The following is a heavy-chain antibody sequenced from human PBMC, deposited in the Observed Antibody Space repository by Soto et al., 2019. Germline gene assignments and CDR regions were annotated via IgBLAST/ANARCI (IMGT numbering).Heavy chain of an antibody. Sequence: QVQLQQWGAGLLKPSETLSLTCAVYGGSFSDYYWCWIRQPPGKGREWIGEINHSGSTNYNPSLKSRVTIVVGTSKNQFALKLSSVTAADTAVYYCAREGRYYASGRFWWFDPWGQGTLVTVSS. V-gene: IGHV4-34*01. CDR1: GGSFSDYY. J-gene: IGHJ5*02. D-gene: IGHD3-10*01. CDR3: AREGRYYASGRFWWFDP. CDR2: INHSGST.